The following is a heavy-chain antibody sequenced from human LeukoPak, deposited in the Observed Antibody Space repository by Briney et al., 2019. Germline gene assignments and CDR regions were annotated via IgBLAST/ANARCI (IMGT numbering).Heavy chain of an antibody. J-gene: IGHJ4*02. CDR1: GFTFGDYA. CDR2: ISASAAMT. V-gene: IGHV3-23*01. CDR3: AKDRSIGTYYTFDH. Sequence: GGSLRLSCTASGFTFGDYAMTWVRQAPGKGLEWVSSISASAAMTYYADSVKDRFTVSRDNSNNRLYLQMSGLTAADTAVYYCAKDRSIGTYYTFDHWGQGTLVTVSS. D-gene: IGHD1-26*01.